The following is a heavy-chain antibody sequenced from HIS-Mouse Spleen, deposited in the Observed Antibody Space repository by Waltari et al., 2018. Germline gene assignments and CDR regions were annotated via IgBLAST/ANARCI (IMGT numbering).Heavy chain of an antibody. CDR1: GGSIRRSSYY. V-gene: IGHV4-39*07. CDR3: AREIPYSSSWYDWYFDL. Sequence: QLQLQESGPGLVKPSETLSLTRTVSGGSIRRSSYYWGWIRQPPGKGLEWIGSIYYSGSTYYNPSLKSRVTISVDTSKNQFSLKLSSVTAADTAVYYCAREIPYSSSWYDWYFDLWGRGTLVTVSS. D-gene: IGHD6-13*01. CDR2: IYYSGST. J-gene: IGHJ2*01.